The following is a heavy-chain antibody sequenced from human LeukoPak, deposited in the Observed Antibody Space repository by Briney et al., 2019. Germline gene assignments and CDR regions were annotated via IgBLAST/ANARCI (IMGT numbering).Heavy chain of an antibody. CDR3: ARDPTYYGSGSYGSRGFDY. CDR2: IIPIFGTA. V-gene: IGHV1-69*06. Sequence: ASVKVSCKASGGTFSSYAISWVRQAPEQGLEWMGGIIPIFGTANYAQKFQGRVTITADKSTSTAYMELSSLRSEDTAVYYCARDPTYYGSGSYGSRGFDYWGQGTLVTVSS. J-gene: IGHJ4*02. CDR1: GGTFSSYA. D-gene: IGHD3-10*01.